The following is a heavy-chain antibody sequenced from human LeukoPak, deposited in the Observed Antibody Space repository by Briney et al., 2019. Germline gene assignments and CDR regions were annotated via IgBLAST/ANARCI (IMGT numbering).Heavy chain of an antibody. CDR1: GFTLNDYA. CDR3: ASGSYPFDY. J-gene: IGHJ4*02. Sequence: GGSLRLSCAASGFTLNDYAMSWVRQAPGKGLEWVSATRSSDAGTYHADSVRGRFTIARNNSKNTLYLQMNSLRAEDTAVYYCASGSYPFDYWGQGTLVTVSS. D-gene: IGHD3-10*01. CDR2: TRSSDAGT. V-gene: IGHV3-23*01.